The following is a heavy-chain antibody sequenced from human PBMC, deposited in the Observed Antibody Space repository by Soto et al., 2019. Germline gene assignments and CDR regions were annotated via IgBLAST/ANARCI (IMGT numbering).Heavy chain of an antibody. V-gene: IGHV5-51*01. CDR3: ARSPRSSPYFDY. D-gene: IGHD6-13*01. CDR2: IYPGDHET. CDR1: GYSFTSYW. J-gene: IGHJ4*02. Sequence: GESLKISCKTSGYSFTSYWIGWVRQLPGKGLEWMGIIYPGDHETRYSPSFHGKVTISADRSINTAYLQWNSLEASDTAFYFCARSPRSSPYFDYWGQGALVTVSS.